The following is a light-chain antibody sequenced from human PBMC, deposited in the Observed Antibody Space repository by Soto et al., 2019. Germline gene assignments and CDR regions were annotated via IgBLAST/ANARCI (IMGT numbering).Light chain of an antibody. CDR3: QTWGSGIHVV. J-gene: IGLJ2*01. Sequence: QPVLTQSPSASASLGASVKLTCTLSSGHSSYAIAWHQQQPEKGPGYLMRLNSDGSHSKGDGIPDRFSGSSSGAERYLTISSLQSEDEADYYCQTWGSGIHVVFGGGTKLTVL. CDR1: SGHSSYA. CDR2: LNSDGSH. V-gene: IGLV4-69*01.